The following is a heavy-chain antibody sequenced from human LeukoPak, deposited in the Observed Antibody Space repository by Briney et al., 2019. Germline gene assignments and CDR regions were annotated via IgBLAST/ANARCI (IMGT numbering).Heavy chain of an antibody. V-gene: IGHV3-7*01. J-gene: IGHJ6*03. D-gene: IGHD6-13*01. CDR3: ARSAPAAAGTGPMDV. Sequence: GGSLRLSCIASGFTFSSYWMSWVRQAPGKGLEWVANIKQDGSDKYYVDSVKGRFTISRDNAKNSLYLQMNSLRAEDTTVYYCARSAPAAAGTGPMDVWGKGTTVTVSS. CDR2: IKQDGSDK. CDR1: GFTFSSYW.